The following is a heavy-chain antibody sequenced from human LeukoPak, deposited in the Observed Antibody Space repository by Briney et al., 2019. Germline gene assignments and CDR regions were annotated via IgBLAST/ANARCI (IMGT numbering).Heavy chain of an antibody. Sequence: PGGSLRLSCAASGFTFSSYAMSWVRQAPGKGLEWVSAISGSGGSTYYADSVKGRFTISRDNSKNTLYLQMNSLRAEDTAVYYCAKDADPAFTYYYDSSGYYIDYWGQGTLVTVSS. J-gene: IGHJ4*02. CDR1: GFTFSSYA. V-gene: IGHV3-23*01. D-gene: IGHD3-22*01. CDR3: AKDADPAFTYYYDSSGYYIDY. CDR2: ISGSGGST.